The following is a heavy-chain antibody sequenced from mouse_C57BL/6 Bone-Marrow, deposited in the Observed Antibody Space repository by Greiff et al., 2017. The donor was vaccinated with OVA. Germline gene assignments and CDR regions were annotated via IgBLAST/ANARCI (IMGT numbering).Heavy chain of an antibody. Sequence: DVKLVESGGGLVKPGGSLKLSCAASGFTFSDYGMHWVRQAPEKGLEWVAYISSGSSTIYYADTVKGRFTISRDNAKNTLFLQMTSLRSEDTAMYYCARPLYYGSSYYWYFDVWGTGTTVTVSS. D-gene: IGHD1-1*01. V-gene: IGHV5-17*01. CDR1: GFTFSDYG. J-gene: IGHJ1*03. CDR3: ARPLYYGSSYYWYFDV. CDR2: ISSGSSTI.